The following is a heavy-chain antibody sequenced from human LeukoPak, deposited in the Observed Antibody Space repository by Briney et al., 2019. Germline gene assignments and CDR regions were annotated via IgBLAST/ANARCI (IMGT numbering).Heavy chain of an antibody. V-gene: IGHV3-11*01. CDR2: IGNSDTTI. CDR1: GFTFNDYS. J-gene: IGHJ5*02. CDR3: ARAAGWLDP. Sequence: KPGGSLRLSCVASGFTFNDYSMSWIRQAPEEGLEWVSYIGNSDTTIYYADSVKGRFTISRDNAKNSLYLQMNSLRVEDTAVYYCARAAGWLDPWGQGTLVTVSS.